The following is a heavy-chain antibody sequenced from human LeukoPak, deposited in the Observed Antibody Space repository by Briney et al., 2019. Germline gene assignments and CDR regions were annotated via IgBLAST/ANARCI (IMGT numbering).Heavy chain of an antibody. Sequence: GGSLRLSCAASGFTFSSYAMSWVRQASGKGLEWVGRIRSKANSYATAYAASVKGRFTISRDDSKNTAYLQMNSLKTEDTAVYYCTSLHDYGDYWGQGTLVTVSS. J-gene: IGHJ4*02. CDR2: IRSKANSYAT. V-gene: IGHV3-73*01. CDR3: TSLHDYGDY. CDR1: GFTFSSYA.